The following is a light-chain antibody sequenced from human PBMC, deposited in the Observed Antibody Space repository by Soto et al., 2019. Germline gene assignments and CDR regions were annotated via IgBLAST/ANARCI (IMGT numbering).Light chain of an antibody. V-gene: IGKV3-11*01. CDR3: QQRSNWPYT. J-gene: IGKJ2*01. CDR1: QSVSSY. Sequence: EIVLTQSPATVSLSPGERATLSCRASQSVSSYLAWYQQKPGQAPRLLIYDASNWATGIPARFSGSGSGTDFTLTISSLEPEDFAVYYCQQRSNWPYTFGQGTKLELK. CDR2: DAS.